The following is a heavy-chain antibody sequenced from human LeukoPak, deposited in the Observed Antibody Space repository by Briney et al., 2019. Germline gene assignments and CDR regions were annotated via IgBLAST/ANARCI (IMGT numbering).Heavy chain of an antibody. D-gene: IGHD4-23*01. CDR1: GGSISSSSYY. Sequence: SETLSLTCTVSGGSISSSSYYWGWIRQPPGKGLEWIGSIYYSGSTYYNPSLKSRVTISVDTSKNQFSLKLSSVTAADTAVYYCARGTDYGGNPAFDYWGQGTLVTVSS. CDR2: IYYSGST. J-gene: IGHJ4*02. V-gene: IGHV4-39*01. CDR3: ARGTDYGGNPAFDY.